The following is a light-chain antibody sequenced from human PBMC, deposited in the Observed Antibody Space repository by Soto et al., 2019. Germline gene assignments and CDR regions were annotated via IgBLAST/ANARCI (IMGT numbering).Light chain of an antibody. V-gene: IGKV1-5*03. CDR1: QSSSW. J-gene: IGKJ1*01. CDR3: QQYNSYPQT. CDR2: KAS. Sequence: DIQMTQSPSTLSASVGDRVTITCRASQSSSWLAWYQQKPGKAPKLLIYKASSLESGVPSRFSGSGSGTEFTLTISSLQPDDFATYYCQQYNSYPQTFGQGTKVEIK.